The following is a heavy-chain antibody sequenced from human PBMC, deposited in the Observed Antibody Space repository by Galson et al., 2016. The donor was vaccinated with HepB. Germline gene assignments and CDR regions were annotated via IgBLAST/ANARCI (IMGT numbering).Heavy chain of an antibody. V-gene: IGHV5-10-1*01. CDR2: IDPIDSFT. CDR1: GYNFTNYW. J-gene: IGHJ4*02. D-gene: IGHD5-12*01. CDR3: ARHFFGGSGHDLGSDY. Sequence: QSGAEVKKPGESLRISCKGSGYNFTNYWINWVRQMPGKGLEWMGRIDPIDSFTNYSPSFQGHVTISADKSISTAYLQWSSLKASDTAMFYCARHFFGGSGHDLGSDYWGQGTLVTVSS.